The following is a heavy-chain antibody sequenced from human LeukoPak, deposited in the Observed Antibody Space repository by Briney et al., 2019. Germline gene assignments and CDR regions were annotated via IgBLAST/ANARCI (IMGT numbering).Heavy chain of an antibody. CDR1: GFTFVNFW. V-gene: IGHV3-74*01. CDR3: ARSRFSLGVADFDY. J-gene: IGHJ4*02. D-gene: IGHD3-3*01. CDR2: INSDGTTT. Sequence: GGSLRLSCEASGFTFVNFWMHWVHQSPGKGLEWVAHINSDGTTTTYADSVKGRFTISRDNVKNTQYLQMTGLRVDDTAMYFCARSRFSLGVADFDYWGQGTLVTVSS.